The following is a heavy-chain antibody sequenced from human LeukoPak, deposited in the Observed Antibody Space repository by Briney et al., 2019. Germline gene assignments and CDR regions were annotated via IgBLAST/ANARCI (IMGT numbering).Heavy chain of an antibody. CDR1: GGSISSSSYY. CDR2: IYYSGST. Sequence: PSETLSLTCTVSGGSISSSSYYWGWIRQPPGKGLEWIGSIYYSGSTYYNPSLKSRVTISVDTSKNQFSLKLSSVTAADTAVYYCARHSPSSGWCDAFDIWGQGTMVTVSS. V-gene: IGHV4-39*01. CDR3: ARHSPSSGWCDAFDI. D-gene: IGHD6-19*01. J-gene: IGHJ3*02.